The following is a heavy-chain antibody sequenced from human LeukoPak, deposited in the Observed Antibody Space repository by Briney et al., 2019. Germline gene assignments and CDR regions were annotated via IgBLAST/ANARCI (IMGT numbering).Heavy chain of an antibody. V-gene: IGHV4-34*01. CDR1: GGSFSGYY. CDR2: INHSGST. J-gene: IGHJ4*02. Sequence: SSETLSLTYAVYGGSFSGYYWSWIRQPPGKGLEWIGEINHSGSTNYNPSLKSRVTISVDTSKNQFSLKLSSVTAADTAMYYCATGNSHATDWGQGTLVTVSS. CDR3: ATGNSHATD. D-gene: IGHD5-12*01.